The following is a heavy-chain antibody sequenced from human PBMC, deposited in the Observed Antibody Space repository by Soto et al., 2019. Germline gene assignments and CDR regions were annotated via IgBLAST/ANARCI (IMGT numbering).Heavy chain of an antibody. CDR3: ARGGGPYVWFNEF. D-gene: IGHD3-16*01. CDR2: IIPVFGTT. V-gene: IGHV1-69*01. J-gene: IGHJ4*02. Sequence: QEQLVQSGAEVKKPGSSVKVSCKDSGGLFSSFAISWVRQAPGQGLEWMGGIIPVFGTTNYEQKFQGRVTITAEESTNTAYMELSSLTSDDTAMYYCARGGGPYVWFNEFWGQGTQVTVSS. CDR1: GGLFSSFA.